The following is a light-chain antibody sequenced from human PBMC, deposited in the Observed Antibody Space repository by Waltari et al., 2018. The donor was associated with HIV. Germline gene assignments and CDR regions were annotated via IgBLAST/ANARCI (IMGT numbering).Light chain of an antibody. CDR2: EVS. V-gene: IGLV2-14*01. Sequence: QSALTQPASVSGSPGQSITISCTGTSSHVGGYNYVSWSQQHPGKAPKLMIYEVSNRPSGVSNRFSGSKSGNTASLTISGLQAEDEADYYCSSYTSSSTRVFGGGTKLTVL. J-gene: IGLJ3*02. CDR1: SSHVGGYNY. CDR3: SSYTSSSTRV.